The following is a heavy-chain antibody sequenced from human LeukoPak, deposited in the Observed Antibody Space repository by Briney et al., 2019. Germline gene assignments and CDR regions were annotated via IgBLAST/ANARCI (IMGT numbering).Heavy chain of an antibody. J-gene: IGHJ4*02. CDR2: IYYSGST. CDR3: ASSHYYDSSGYYWGFDY. V-gene: IGHV4-30-4*01. Sequence: PSETLSLTCTVSGGSLSSGDYSWSWIRQPPGKGLGWIGYIYYSGSTYYTPSLKSRVTISVDTSKNQFSLKRSSVTAADTPVYYCASSHYYDSSGYYWGFDYWGQGTLGTVSS. CDR1: GGSLSSGDYS. D-gene: IGHD3-22*01.